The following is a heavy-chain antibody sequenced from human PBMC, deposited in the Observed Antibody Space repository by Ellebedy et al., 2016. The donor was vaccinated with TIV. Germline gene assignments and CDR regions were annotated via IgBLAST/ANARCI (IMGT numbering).Heavy chain of an antibody. D-gene: IGHD3-10*01. CDR2: IYYSGRT. J-gene: IGHJ2*01. CDR3: AITSRGSPKARHWYFDL. V-gene: IGHV4-39*01. Sequence: MPSETLSLTCTVSGGSISSSSYYWGWIRQPPGKGLEWIGSIYYSGRTYYNPSLKSRVTISVDTTTNQFSLQLSSVTAADTAVYYCAITSRGSPKARHWYFDLWGHGTLVTVSS. CDR1: GGSISSSSYY.